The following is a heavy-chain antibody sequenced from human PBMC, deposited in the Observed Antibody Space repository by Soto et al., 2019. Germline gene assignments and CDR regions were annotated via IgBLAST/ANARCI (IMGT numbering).Heavy chain of an antibody. CDR3: AREASYSSSYSSWFDP. Sequence: AETLSLTCTVSGDSIRTYYWSWIRQPPGKGLEWIGDIYYSGYTNYIPSLKRRITISLDTSKNQLSLKMRSVTDADTAVYYCAREASYSSSYSSWFDPWGPGTLVTVSS. D-gene: IGHD6-6*01. V-gene: IGHV4-59*01. CDR2: IYYSGYT. J-gene: IGHJ5*02. CDR1: GDSIRTYY.